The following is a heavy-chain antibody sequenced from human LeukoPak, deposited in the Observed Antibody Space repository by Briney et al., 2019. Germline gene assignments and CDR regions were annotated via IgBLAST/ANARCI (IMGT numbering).Heavy chain of an antibody. J-gene: IGHJ5*02. CDR3: ARDLSGSYYRPYNWFDP. CDR2: IYHSGST. Sequence: SETLSLTCTVSGYSISSGYYWGWIRQPPGKGLEWIGSIYHSGSTYYNPSLKSRVTISVDTSKNQFSLKLSSVTAADTAVYYCARDLSGSYYRPYNWFDPWGQGTLVTVSS. V-gene: IGHV4-38-2*02. D-gene: IGHD1-26*01. CDR1: GYSISSGYY.